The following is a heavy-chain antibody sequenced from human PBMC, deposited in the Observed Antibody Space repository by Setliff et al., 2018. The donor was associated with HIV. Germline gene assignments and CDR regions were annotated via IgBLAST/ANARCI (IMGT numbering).Heavy chain of an antibody. CDR1: GDSISSIDYY. CDR2: IYYSGIT. CDR3: ARVRLRVPPSIFDY. J-gene: IGHJ4*02. Sequence: SETLSLTCTVSGDSISSIDYYWGWIRQPPGEGLEWIGSIYYSGITNYNPTLKSRVTISTDTSKNQFSLRLNSVTAADTAVYYCARVRLRVPPSIFDYWGQGALVTVSS. V-gene: IGHV4-39*07. D-gene: IGHD2-2*01.